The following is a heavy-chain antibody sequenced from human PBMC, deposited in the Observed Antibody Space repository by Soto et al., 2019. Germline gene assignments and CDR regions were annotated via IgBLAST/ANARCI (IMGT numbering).Heavy chain of an antibody. V-gene: IGHV4-39*01. J-gene: IGHJ4*02. Sequence: LSLTCTVSGGSLTGRNYYWGWILQPPRNWLEWVGSLYYRGSTYYNPSLKSRVTISVDTTKNHFSLKLSSVTAAATAEYYCARHETLASYGDLWGKGNLVTVSS. CDR1: GGSLTGRNYY. CDR2: LYYRGST. CDR3: ARHETLASYGDL. D-gene: IGHD4-17*01.